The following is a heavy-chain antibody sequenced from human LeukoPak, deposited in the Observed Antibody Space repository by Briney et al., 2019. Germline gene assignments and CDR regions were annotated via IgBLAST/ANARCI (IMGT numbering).Heavy chain of an antibody. J-gene: IGHJ3*02. Sequence: SVKVSCKASGGTFSSYAISWVRQAPGQGFEWMGGIIPIFGTANYAQKFQGRVTITADKSTSTAYMELSSLRSEDTAVYYCASHPTDYYDSSGWAFDIWGQGTMVTVSS. CDR2: IIPIFGTA. V-gene: IGHV1-69*06. D-gene: IGHD3-22*01. CDR3: ASHPTDYYDSSGWAFDI. CDR1: GGTFSSYA.